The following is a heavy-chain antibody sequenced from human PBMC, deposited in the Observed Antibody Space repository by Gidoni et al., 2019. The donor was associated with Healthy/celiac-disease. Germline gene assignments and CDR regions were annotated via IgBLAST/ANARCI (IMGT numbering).Heavy chain of an antibody. V-gene: IGHV3-23*01. J-gene: IGHJ4*02. CDR3: AKVPPYYYDSSGYLDY. Sequence: EVQLLESGGGLVQPGGSLRLSCAASGFTFSSYAMSWVRQAPGKGLEWVSAISGSGGSTYYADSVKGRFTISRDNSKNTLYLQMNSLRAEDTAVYYCAKVPPYYYDSSGYLDYWGQGTLVTVSS. D-gene: IGHD3-22*01. CDR2: ISGSGGST. CDR1: GFTFSSYA.